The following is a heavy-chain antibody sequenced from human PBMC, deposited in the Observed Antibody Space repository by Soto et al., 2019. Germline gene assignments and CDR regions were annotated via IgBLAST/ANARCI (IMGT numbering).Heavy chain of an antibody. D-gene: IGHD5-12*01. J-gene: IGHJ5*02. CDR3: AGGSGYDLGYNWFDP. CDR1: GYTFTSYG. V-gene: IGHV1-18*01. CDR2: ISAYNGNT. Sequence: QVQLVQSGAEVKKPGASVKVSCKASGYTFTSYGISWVRQAPGQGLEWMGWISAYNGNTNYAQKLQGRVTMTTDTSTSTADMELRSLRSYDTAVDYCAGGSGYDLGYNWFDPWGQGTLVTVSS.